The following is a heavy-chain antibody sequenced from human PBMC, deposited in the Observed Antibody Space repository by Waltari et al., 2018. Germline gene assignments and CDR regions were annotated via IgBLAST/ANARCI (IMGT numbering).Heavy chain of an antibody. CDR1: GGTFSSYA. CDR2: IIPSFGTA. Sequence: QVQLVQSGAEVKKPGSSVKVSCKASGGTFSSYAISWVRQAPGQGLEWMGGIIPSFGTANYAQKFQGRVTITADESTSTAYMELSRLRSEDTAVYYCARDDGYGSGSYYNPKLDYWGQGTLVTVSS. CDR3: ARDDGYGSGSYYNPKLDY. J-gene: IGHJ4*02. D-gene: IGHD3-10*01. V-gene: IGHV1-69*01.